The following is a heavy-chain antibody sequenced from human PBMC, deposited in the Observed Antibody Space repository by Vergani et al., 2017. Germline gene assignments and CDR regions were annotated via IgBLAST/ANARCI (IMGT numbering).Heavy chain of an antibody. CDR2: ISASGAPT. Sequence: EAQLAESGGGLVQPGQSLRLSCTASGFTTGDYVMSWFRQAPGKGLEWVSGISASGAPTYYADSVKGRVTISRDNSKNTLYLQMNSLRVEDTAVYYCVKEKIDLGSCFFDSWGHGILVTVSS. CDR1: GFTTGDYV. J-gene: IGHJ4*01. V-gene: IGHV3-23*04. D-gene: IGHD2-15*01. CDR3: VKEKIDLGSCFFDS.